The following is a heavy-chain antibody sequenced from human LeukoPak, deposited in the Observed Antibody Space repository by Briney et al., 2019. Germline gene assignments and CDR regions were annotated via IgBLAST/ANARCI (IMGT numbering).Heavy chain of an antibody. D-gene: IGHD6-19*01. CDR1: GYTFTSYD. J-gene: IGHJ6*02. CDR2: MNPNSGNT. CDR3: ARVSSSGWGYYYYGMDV. V-gene: IGHV1-8*01. Sequence: SVKVSCKASGYTFTSYDINWVRQATGQGLEWMGWMNPNSGNTGYAQKFQGRVTMTRNTSIRTAYMELSSLRSEDTAVYYCARVSSSGWGYYYYGMDVWGQGTTVTVSS.